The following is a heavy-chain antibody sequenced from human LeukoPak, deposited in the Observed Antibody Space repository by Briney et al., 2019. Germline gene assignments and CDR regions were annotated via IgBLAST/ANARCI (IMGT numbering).Heavy chain of an antibody. CDR2: IYSGGNT. Sequence: PSETLSLTCTVSGGSISSYYWSWIRQPAGKGLEWIGRIYSGGNTNYNPSLKTRVTMSVDTSKHQFSLKLTSVTAADTAVYYCARGPYGSGSYAFNIWGQGTMVTVSS. CDR3: ARGPYGSGSYAFNI. D-gene: IGHD3-10*01. V-gene: IGHV4-4*07. CDR1: GGSISSYY. J-gene: IGHJ3*02.